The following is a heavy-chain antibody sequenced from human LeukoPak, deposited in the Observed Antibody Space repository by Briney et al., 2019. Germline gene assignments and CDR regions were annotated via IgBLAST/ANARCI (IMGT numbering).Heavy chain of an antibody. D-gene: IGHD6-13*01. Sequence: GGSLRLSCAASGFAFSSYVMTWVRQAPGKGLEWVPGISGSGGSTYDADSVKGRFTVSRDNSKSTLYLQLNSLRAEDTAVYYCAKVDGVRAAPGRGRVDSWGQGTLVTVSS. CDR3: AKVDGVRAAPGRGRVDS. CDR2: ISGSGGST. J-gene: IGHJ4*02. CDR1: GFAFSSYV. V-gene: IGHV3-23*01.